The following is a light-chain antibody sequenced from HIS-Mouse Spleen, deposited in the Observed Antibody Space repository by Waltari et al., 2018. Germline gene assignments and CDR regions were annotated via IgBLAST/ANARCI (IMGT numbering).Light chain of an antibody. J-gene: IGLJ2*01. Sequence: QSALTQPASVSGSPGQSITISCTGTSSYVGRYNLVSWYQQHPGKAPKLMIYEGSTRPSGVSNRFSGSKSGNTASLTISGLQAEDEADYYCCSYAGSSTFVVFGGGTKLTVL. V-gene: IGLV2-23*01. CDR2: EGS. CDR1: SSYVGRYNL. CDR3: CSYAGSSTFVV.